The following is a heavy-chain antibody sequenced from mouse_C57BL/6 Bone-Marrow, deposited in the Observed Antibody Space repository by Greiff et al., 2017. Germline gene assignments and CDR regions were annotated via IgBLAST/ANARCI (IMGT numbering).Heavy chain of an antibody. Sequence: LVESGAELVKPGASVKISCKASGYAFSSYWMNWVKQRPGKGLEWIGQIYPGDGDTNYNGKFKGKATLTADKSSSTAYMQLSSLTSEDSAVYFCARHTYDGYQDWGQGTLVTVSA. J-gene: IGHJ3*01. CDR2: IYPGDGDT. V-gene: IGHV1-80*01. CDR1: GYAFSSYW. CDR3: ARHTYDGYQD. D-gene: IGHD2-3*01.